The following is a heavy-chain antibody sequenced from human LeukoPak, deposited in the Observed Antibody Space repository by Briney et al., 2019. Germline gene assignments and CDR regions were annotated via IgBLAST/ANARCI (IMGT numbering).Heavy chain of an antibody. D-gene: IGHD3-22*01. CDR2: IYYSGST. CDR3: ARDDGSGYDRRAFDI. Sequence: SETLSLTCTVSGGSISSGGYYWSWIRQHPGKGLEWIGYIYYSGSTYYNPSLKSRVTISVDTSKNQFSLKLSSVTAADTAVYYCARDDGSGYDRRAFDIWGQGTMVTVSS. V-gene: IGHV4-31*03. CDR1: GGSISSGGYY. J-gene: IGHJ3*02.